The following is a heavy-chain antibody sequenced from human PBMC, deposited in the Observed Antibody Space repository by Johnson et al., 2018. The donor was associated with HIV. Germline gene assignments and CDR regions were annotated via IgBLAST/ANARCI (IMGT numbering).Heavy chain of an antibody. CDR2: ISTTGTTI. J-gene: IGHJ3*02. D-gene: IGHD4-23*01. Sequence: QVQLVESGGGLVKPGGSLRLSCAASGFTFSDFYMSWIRQAPGRGLEWISYISTTGTTIYYAESVKGRFTISRDNAKNSLYLQMNSLRAEDTAVYYCARGPFYGGKRPHAFDIWGQGTMVTVSS. V-gene: IGHV3-11*04. CDR3: ARGPFYGGKRPHAFDI. CDR1: GFTFSDFY.